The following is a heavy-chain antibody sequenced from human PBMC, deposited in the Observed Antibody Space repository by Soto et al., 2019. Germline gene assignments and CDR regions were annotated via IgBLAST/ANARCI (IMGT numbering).Heavy chain of an antibody. V-gene: IGHV4-39*01. CDR3: ACIFSGGYGYGFYYYGMDV. CDR1: GGSISSSSYY. CDR2: IYYSGST. D-gene: IGHD5-18*01. J-gene: IGHJ6*02. Sequence: SETLSLTCTDSGGSISSSSYYWGWIRQPPRKGLEWIGSIYYSGSTYYNPSLKSRVTISVDTSKNQFSLKLSSVTAADTAVYYCACIFSGGYGYGFYYYGMDVWGQGTTVT.